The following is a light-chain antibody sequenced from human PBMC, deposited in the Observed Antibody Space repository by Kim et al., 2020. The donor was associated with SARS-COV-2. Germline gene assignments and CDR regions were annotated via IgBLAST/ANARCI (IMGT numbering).Light chain of an antibody. CDR1: QSVLYSSNNKNY. CDR3: QQYSSIPRT. Sequence: DIVMTQSPDSLAVSLSERATINCKSSQSVLYSSNNKNYLAWYQQKPGQPPKLLIYWASTRESGVPDRFSGSGSGTDFTLTISSLQAEDVAVYYCQQYSSIPRTFGGGTKVDIK. V-gene: IGKV4-1*01. J-gene: IGKJ4*01. CDR2: WAS.